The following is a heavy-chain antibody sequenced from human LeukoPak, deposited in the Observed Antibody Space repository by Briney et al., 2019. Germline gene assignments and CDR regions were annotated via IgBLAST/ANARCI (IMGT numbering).Heavy chain of an antibody. CDR2: IHPNSGGT. CDR1: GYTFTGYY. J-gene: IGHJ4*02. CDR3: ARAVVTAIVDY. Sequence: ASVSVSCKASGYTFTGYYMHWVPQAPGQGLEWMGWIHPNSGGTNYAHKFQGRVTMTRDTSISTAYMELSRRRSDDTAVYYCARAVVTAIVDYWGQGTLVTVSS. D-gene: IGHD2-21*02. V-gene: IGHV1-2*07.